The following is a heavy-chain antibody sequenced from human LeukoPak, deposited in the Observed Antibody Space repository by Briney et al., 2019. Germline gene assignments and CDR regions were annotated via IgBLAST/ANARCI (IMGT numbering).Heavy chain of an antibody. CDR2: TWYDGSNK. J-gene: IGHJ5*02. CDR3: ARGTSGGANTLDP. CDR1: GFTFKSYG. V-gene: IGHV3-33*01. D-gene: IGHD1-1*01. Sequence: GTSLRLSCVASGFTFKSYGMHWGRQAPGKGLEWGAMTWYDGSNKYYADSVKGRFTISRDNSKNTVSLQMNSLRVEDTAVYYCARGTSGGANTLDPWGQGTLATVSS.